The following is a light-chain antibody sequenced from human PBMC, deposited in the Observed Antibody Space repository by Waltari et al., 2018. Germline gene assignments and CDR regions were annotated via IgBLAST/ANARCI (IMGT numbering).Light chain of an antibody. J-gene: IGKJ4*01. CDR1: QSVKNN. CDR3: QEYDTLPVT. CDR2: KSS. Sequence: TCRASQSVKNNLARYQQKPGKAPKVVIHKSSRLESGVPSRFSGSGYGTEFTLTISSLQPDDFATYYCQEYDTLPVTFGGGTKVEIK. V-gene: IGKV1-5*03.